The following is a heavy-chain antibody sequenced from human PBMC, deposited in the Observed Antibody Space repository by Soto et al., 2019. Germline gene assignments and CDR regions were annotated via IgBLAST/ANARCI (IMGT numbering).Heavy chain of an antibody. CDR1: GYIFATYW. CDR3: EKFHGSGTYYNFPDY. V-gene: IGHV5-51*01. Sequence: GDSLQISCRTAGYIFATYWTGSVSQTHEKGLEWMALSYPGDSDIINNASFQGEVTISSNNSITTAYLHWNSLSAEDTAQYYCEKFHGSGTYYNFPDYWGQGTLVTVSS. CDR2: SYPGDSDI. J-gene: IGHJ4*02. D-gene: IGHD3-10*01.